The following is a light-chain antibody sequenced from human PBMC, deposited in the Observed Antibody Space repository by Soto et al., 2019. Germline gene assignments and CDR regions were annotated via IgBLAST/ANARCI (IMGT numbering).Light chain of an antibody. CDR3: QQRYIWPPLT. CDR2: DAS. J-gene: IGKJ4*01. V-gene: IGKV3-11*01. CDR1: QSVSSY. Sequence: EIVLTQSPATLSLSPGERATLSCRASQSVSSYLVWYQQKPGQAPRLLIYDASNRATGIPARFTGSGSGTDFTLTISGLEPEDFAVYYCQQRYIWPPLTFGGGTKVEIK.